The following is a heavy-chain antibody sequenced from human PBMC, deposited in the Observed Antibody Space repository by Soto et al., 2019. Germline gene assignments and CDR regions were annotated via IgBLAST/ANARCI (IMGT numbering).Heavy chain of an antibody. Sequence: PGGSLRLSCAASGFTFGSYSMNWVRQAPGKGLEWVSFILSSSGVIYYADSVKGRFTISRDNAKNSLYLQMNSLRAEDTAVYYCARDRGGWYRAFDIWGQGTMVTVSS. CDR1: GFTFGSYS. D-gene: IGHD6-19*01. CDR3: ARDRGGWYRAFDI. V-gene: IGHV3-48*01. CDR2: ILSSSGVI. J-gene: IGHJ3*02.